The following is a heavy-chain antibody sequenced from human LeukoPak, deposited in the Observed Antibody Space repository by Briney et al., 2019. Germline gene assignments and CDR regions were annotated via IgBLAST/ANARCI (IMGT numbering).Heavy chain of an antibody. CDR1: GFTFSTYTMY. V-gene: IGHV4-39*01. D-gene: IGHD6-19*01. CDR2: ISYSGST. J-gene: IGHJ3*02. CDR3: ARPGSAWFDAFDI. Sequence: GSLRLSCAASGFTFSTYTMYWVRQPPGKGLEWIGSISYSGSTHYNPSLQSRFTISVDTSKNQFSLKVTSVTASDTAVYYCARPGSAWFDAFDIWGQGTLVTVSS.